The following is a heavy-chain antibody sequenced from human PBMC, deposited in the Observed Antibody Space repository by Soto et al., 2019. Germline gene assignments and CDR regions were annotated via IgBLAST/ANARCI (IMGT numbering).Heavy chain of an antibody. Sequence: LRLSCAASGFTLSGYAMDWARQAPGKGLEYVSGISSNGVGTYYANSVQGRFTISRDNSKNTVYLQMGSLRPEDMAVYYCARRARPDFYYMDVWGKGTTVTVSS. V-gene: IGHV3-64*01. CDR2: ISSNGVGT. CDR1: GFTLSGYA. CDR3: ARRARPDFYYMDV. J-gene: IGHJ6*03. D-gene: IGHD6-6*01.